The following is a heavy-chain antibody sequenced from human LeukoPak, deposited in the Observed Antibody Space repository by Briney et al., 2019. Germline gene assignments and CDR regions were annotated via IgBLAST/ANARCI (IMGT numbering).Heavy chain of an antibody. J-gene: IGHJ4*02. D-gene: IGHD6-13*01. CDR2: IYPSGGT. CDR1: GDSIRSYY. Sequence: SETLSLTCTVSGDSIRSYYWNWIRQSAGKGLDWIGRIYPSGGTAQYNPSLRSRVTMSLDTSTNHFSLNLTSVTAADTAVYYCATDPSAFAGYLDSSGQGILVTVSS. CDR3: ATDPSAFAGYLDS. V-gene: IGHV4-4*07.